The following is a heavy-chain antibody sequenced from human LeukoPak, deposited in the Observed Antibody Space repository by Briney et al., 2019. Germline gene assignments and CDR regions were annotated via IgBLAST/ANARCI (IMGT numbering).Heavy chain of an antibody. CDR2: IYTRGST. J-gene: IGHJ4*02. CDR1: GGSISSGSYY. Sequence: SQTLSLTCTVSGGSISSGSYYWSWIRQPAGKGLEWIGRIYTRGSTNYNPPLKSRVTISVDTSKNQFSLKLSSVTAADTAVYYCARGYYYDSSGYYYAPFDYWGQGTLVTVSS. D-gene: IGHD3-22*01. CDR3: ARGYYYDSSGYYYAPFDY. V-gene: IGHV4-61*02.